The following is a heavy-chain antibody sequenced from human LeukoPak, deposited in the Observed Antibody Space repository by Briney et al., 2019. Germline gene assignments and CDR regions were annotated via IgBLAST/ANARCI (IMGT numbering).Heavy chain of an antibody. D-gene: IGHD6-13*01. J-gene: IGHJ4*02. CDR3: AKDGGIAAAGTSVYFDY. V-gene: IGHV3-23*01. Sequence: GGSLRLSCAASGFTFSNYAISWVRQGPGKGLEWVSVISGSGGTTYYADSVKGRFTISRDNSKNTLSLQMNSLRAEDTAVYYCAKDGGIAAAGTSVYFDYWGQGTLVTVSS. CDR2: ISGSGGTT. CDR1: GFTFSNYA.